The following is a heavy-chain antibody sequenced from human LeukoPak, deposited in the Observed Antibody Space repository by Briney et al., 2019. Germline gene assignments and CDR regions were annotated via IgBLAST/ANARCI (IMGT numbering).Heavy chain of an antibody. D-gene: IGHD3-10*01. CDR1: GFTFSDYH. Sequence: GGSLRLSCAASGFTFSDYHMNWIRQAPGKGLEWISYITNGDNTMYYADSVKGRFTISRDNTKNSLSLQMDSLRAEDTAVYYCAKDAYGSGSYPDYWGQGTLVTVSS. CDR3: AKDAYGSGSYPDY. V-gene: IGHV3-11*01. CDR2: ITNGDNTM. J-gene: IGHJ4*02.